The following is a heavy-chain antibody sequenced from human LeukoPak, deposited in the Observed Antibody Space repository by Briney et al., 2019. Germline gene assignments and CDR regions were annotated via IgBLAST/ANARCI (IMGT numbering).Heavy chain of an antibody. J-gene: IGHJ4*02. Sequence: SETLSLTCTVSGGSISSYYWSWIRQPPGKGLEWIGYIYYSGSTNYNPSLKSRVTISVDTSKNQFSLKLSSVTAADTAVYYCARAALTYYYGSGSFHFDYWGQGTLVTVSS. CDR2: IYYSGST. CDR3: ARAALTYYYGSGSFHFDY. V-gene: IGHV4-59*08. D-gene: IGHD3-10*01. CDR1: GGSISSYY.